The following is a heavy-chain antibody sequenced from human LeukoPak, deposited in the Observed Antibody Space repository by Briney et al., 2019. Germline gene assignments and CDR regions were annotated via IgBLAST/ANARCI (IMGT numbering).Heavy chain of an antibody. J-gene: IGHJ3*02. Sequence: ASVKVSCKVSGYTLSELSMHWVRQAPGKGLEWMGNFDPEDGETIYAQKFQGRVTMTEDTSTDTAYMELTSLRSEDTAVYYCARDPSRLAAGQVLGAFDIWGQGTMVTVSS. CDR3: ARDPSRLAAGQVLGAFDI. D-gene: IGHD6-13*01. CDR1: GYTLSELS. CDR2: FDPEDGET. V-gene: IGHV1-24*01.